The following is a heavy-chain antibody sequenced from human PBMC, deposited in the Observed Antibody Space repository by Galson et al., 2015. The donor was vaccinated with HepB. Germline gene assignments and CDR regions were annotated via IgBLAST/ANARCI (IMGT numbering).Heavy chain of an antibody. J-gene: IGHJ3*02. D-gene: IGHD7-27*01. CDR1: GFTFSGYG. CDR3: ARYQGDWGVFDI. CDR2: IWYDGSKQ. V-gene: IGHV3-33*01. Sequence: SLRLSCAASGFTFSGYGMHWVRQAPGKGLEWVAVIWYDGSKQYYADSVKGRFTISRDNSGNTLYMQMNSLRVEDTAVYYCARYQGDWGVFDIWGQGTMVPASS.